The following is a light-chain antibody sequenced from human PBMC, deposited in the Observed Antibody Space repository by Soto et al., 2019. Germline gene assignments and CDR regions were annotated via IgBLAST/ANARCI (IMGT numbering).Light chain of an antibody. V-gene: IGKV1-5*01. J-gene: IGKJ1*01. CDR2: DAS. Sequence: DIQMTQSPSTLSGSVGDRVTITCRASQSISSWLAWYQQKPGKAPKLLIYDASSLESGVPSRFSGSGSGTGFTLTISSLQPEDFATYYCQQYNTFWTFGQGTKVDI. CDR3: QQYNTFWT. CDR1: QSISSW.